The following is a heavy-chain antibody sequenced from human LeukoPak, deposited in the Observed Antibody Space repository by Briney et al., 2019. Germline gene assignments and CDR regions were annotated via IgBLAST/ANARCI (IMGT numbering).Heavy chain of an antibody. CDR3: AKHRVVRGIITEYYFDY. CDR2: ISGSDGRT. D-gene: IGHD3-10*01. CDR1: GFTFSTYA. Sequence: PGGSLRLSCAASGFTFSTYAMTWVRRAPGKGLEWVSTISGSDGRTYYADSVKGRFTISRDNSKNTLFLQMNSLRAEDTAVYYCAKHRVVRGIITEYYFDYWGQGTLVTVSS. V-gene: IGHV3-23*01. J-gene: IGHJ4*02.